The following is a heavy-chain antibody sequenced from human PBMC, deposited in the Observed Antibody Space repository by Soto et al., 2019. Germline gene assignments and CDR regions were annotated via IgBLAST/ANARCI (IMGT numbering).Heavy chain of an antibody. V-gene: IGHV3-30-3*01. D-gene: IGHD4-17*01. CDR1: GFTFSSYA. Sequence: QVQLVESGGGVVQPGRSLRLSCAASGFTFSSYAMHWVRQAPGKGLEWVAVISYDGSNKYYADSVKGRFTISRDNSKNTLYLQMNSLRAEDTAVYYCAREDDYGDYRPFDYWGQGTLVTVSS. J-gene: IGHJ4*02. CDR2: ISYDGSNK. CDR3: AREDDYGDYRPFDY.